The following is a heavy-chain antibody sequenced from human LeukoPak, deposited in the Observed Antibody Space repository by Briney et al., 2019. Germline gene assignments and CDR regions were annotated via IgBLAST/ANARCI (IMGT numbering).Heavy chain of an antibody. D-gene: IGHD3-22*01. CDR2: ISRSGNYT. Sequence: GGSLRLSCAASGLTFTSYAMTWVRQAPGKGLEWVSAISRSGNYTYYADSVRGRFTISRDNSKNALYLQMNSLRAEDTAVYYCARVISSGSTYHYYDMDVWGQGTTVTVSS. CDR3: ARVISSGSTYHYYDMDV. CDR1: GLTFTSYA. V-gene: IGHV3-23*05. J-gene: IGHJ6*02.